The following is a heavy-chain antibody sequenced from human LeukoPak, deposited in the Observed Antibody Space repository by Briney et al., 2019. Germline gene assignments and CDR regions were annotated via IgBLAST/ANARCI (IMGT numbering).Heavy chain of an antibody. CDR3: AKTQVTYYYDSSGYYPTLFDY. J-gene: IGHJ4*02. CDR2: ISGSGGST. CDR1: GFTFSSYS. V-gene: IGHV3-23*01. D-gene: IGHD3-22*01. Sequence: PGGSLRLSCAASGFTFSSYSMNWVRQAPGKGLEWVSAISGSGGSTYYADSVKGRFTISRDNSKNTLYLQMNSLRAEDTAVYYCAKTQVTYYYDSSGYYPTLFDYWGQGTLVTVSS.